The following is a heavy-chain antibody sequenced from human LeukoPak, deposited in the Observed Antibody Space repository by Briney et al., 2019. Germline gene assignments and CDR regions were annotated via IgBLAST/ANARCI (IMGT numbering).Heavy chain of an antibody. J-gene: IGHJ6*02. V-gene: IGHV4-59*01. CDR2: IYYSGST. CDR3: ARAIGSSWYYYYYGMDV. D-gene: IGHD6-13*01. Sequence: SETLSLTCTVSGGSISSYYWSWIRQPPGKGLEWIGYIYYSGSTNYNPSLKSRVTISVDTSRNQFSLKLSSVTAADTAVYYCARAIGSSWYYYYYGMDVWGQGTTVTVSS. CDR1: GGSISSYY.